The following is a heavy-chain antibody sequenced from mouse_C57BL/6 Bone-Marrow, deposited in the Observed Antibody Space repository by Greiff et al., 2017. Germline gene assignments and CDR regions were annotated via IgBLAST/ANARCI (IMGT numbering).Heavy chain of an antibody. CDR1: GYTFTSYG. J-gene: IGHJ2*01. V-gene: IGHV1-81*01. CDR2: IYPRSGNT. D-gene: IGHD4-1*01. CDR3: AKILGPFDY. Sequence: QVQLKQSGAELARPGASVKLSCKASGYTFTSYGISWVKQRTGQGLEWIGEIYPRSGNTYYNEKFKGKATLTADKSSSTAYMEIRSLTSEDSAVYFCAKILGPFDYWGQGTTLTVSS.